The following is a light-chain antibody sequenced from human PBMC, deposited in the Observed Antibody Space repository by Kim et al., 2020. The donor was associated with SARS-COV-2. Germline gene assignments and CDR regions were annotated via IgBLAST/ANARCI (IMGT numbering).Light chain of an antibody. V-gene: IGLV1-36*01. CDR2: YDD. Sequence: QSVLTQPPSVSEAPRQRVTISCSGSSSNIGNNSVNWYQQLPGKAPKLLIYYDDLLPSGVSDRFSGSQSGTSASLAISGLQSEDEGDYYCAAWDDSLKGGLVFGGGTQLTVL. CDR3: AAWDDSLKGGLV. J-gene: IGLJ2*01. CDR1: SSNIGNNS.